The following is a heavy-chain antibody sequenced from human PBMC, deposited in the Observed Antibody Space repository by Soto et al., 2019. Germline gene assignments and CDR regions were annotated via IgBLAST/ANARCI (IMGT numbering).Heavy chain of an antibody. CDR1: GYTFTSYG. J-gene: IGHJ6*02. Sequence: QVQLVQSGAEVKKPGASVKVSCKASGYTFTSYGISWVRQAPGQGLEWMGWISAYNGNTNYAKKLQGRVTMTTDTSTSTAYMELRSLRSDDTAVYYCARDLNGDYYYYYGMDVWGQGTTVTVSS. D-gene: IGHD4-17*01. CDR2: ISAYNGNT. V-gene: IGHV1-18*01. CDR3: ARDLNGDYYYYYGMDV.